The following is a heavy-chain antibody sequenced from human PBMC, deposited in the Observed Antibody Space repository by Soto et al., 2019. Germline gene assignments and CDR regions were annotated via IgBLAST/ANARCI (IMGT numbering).Heavy chain of an antibody. Sequence: EVQLLESGGGFVQPGGSLRLSCAASGFTFSNYAMSWVRQASGKGLEWVSAIGSGGGGTFYADSVKGRFTISRDNSKNTLYLQMNTLTPDDTATYYCAKESGSPYFDFWGQGTLVTVSS. V-gene: IGHV3-23*01. CDR1: GFTFSNYA. D-gene: IGHD1-26*01. J-gene: IGHJ4*02. CDR2: IGSGGGGT. CDR3: AKESGSPYFDF.